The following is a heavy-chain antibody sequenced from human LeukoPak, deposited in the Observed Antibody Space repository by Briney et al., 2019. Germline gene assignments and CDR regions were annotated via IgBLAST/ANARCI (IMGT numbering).Heavy chain of an antibody. J-gene: IGHJ4*02. Sequence: GGSLRLSCAASGFTVSSNYMSWVRQAPGKGLEWVSVIYSGGSTYYADSVKGRFTISRDNSKNTLYLQMNSLRAEDTAVYYCARALPFDWTFFDYWGQGTLVTVSS. CDR3: ARALPFDWTFFDY. CDR2: IYSGGST. D-gene: IGHD3-9*01. V-gene: IGHV3-53*01. CDR1: GFTVSSNY.